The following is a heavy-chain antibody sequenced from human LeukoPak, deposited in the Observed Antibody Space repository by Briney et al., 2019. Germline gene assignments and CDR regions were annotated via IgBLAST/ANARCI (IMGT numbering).Heavy chain of an antibody. V-gene: IGHV3-7*01. CDR3: TRWTDWYFDL. J-gene: IGHJ2*01. Sequence: GGSLRLSCAASGFTFSNFWMSWVRQAPGKGLEWVANIKEDGSDKNYEDSVKGRFTISRDNAQKSLYLQMISLRVEDTAVYYCTRWTDWYFDLWGRGTLVTVSS. CDR2: IKEDGSDK. D-gene: IGHD3/OR15-3a*01. CDR1: GFTFSNFW.